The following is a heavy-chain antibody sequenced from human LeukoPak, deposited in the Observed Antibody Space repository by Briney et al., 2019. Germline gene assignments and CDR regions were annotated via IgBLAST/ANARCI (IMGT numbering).Heavy chain of an antibody. Sequence: GGSLRLSCAASGFTFSSCGFNWVRQAPGKGLEWVSSIGPTGTDRYYADSVRGRFTISRDNAKNSMYLQMDSLRDEDTAVYYCATETVGRHYDYWGQGTLLTVSS. CDR2: IGPTGTDR. J-gene: IGHJ4*02. V-gene: IGHV3-21*01. CDR1: GFTFSSCG. D-gene: IGHD1-14*01. CDR3: ATETVGRHYDY.